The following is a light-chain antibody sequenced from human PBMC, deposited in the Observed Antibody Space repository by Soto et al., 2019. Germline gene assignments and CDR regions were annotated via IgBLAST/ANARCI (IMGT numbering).Light chain of an antibody. V-gene: IGLV2-11*01. CDR1: SSDVGGHNS. J-gene: IGLJ1*01. CDR2: DVT. Sequence: SVLTQPRSVSGSPGQSVAISCTGTSSDVGGHNSVSWYQQHPGKAPKLMIYDVTKRPSGVPDRFSGSKSGNTASLTISGLRPEDETDYYCCSYAGTYTYVFGTGTKVTVL. CDR3: CSYAGTYTYV.